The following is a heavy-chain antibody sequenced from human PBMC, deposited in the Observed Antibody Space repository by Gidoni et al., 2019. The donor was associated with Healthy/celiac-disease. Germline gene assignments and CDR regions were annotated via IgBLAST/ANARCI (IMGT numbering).Heavy chain of an antibody. CDR1: GFTFDDYA. J-gene: IGHJ4*02. V-gene: IGHV3-9*01. CDR2: ISWNSGSI. Sequence: EVQLVESGGGLVQPGRSLRLSCAASGFTFDDYAMHWVRQAPGKGLEWVSGISWNSGSIGYADSVKGRFTISRDNAKNSLYLQMNSLRAEDTALYYCAKGSRTYDYGDYGGSYFDYWGQGTLVTVSS. D-gene: IGHD4-17*01. CDR3: AKGSRTYDYGDYGGSYFDY.